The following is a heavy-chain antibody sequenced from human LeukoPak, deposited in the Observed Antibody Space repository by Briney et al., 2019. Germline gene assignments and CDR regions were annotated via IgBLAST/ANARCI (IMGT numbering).Heavy chain of an antibody. V-gene: IGHV4-4*02. CDR3: ARGLVDTGRSRFDY. CDR1: GGSISSTTNW. Sequence: PSGTLSLTCAVSGGSISSTTNWWSWVRQPPGKGLECIGEIHQSGSTNYKPSLKSRVTISVDKTKNQFSLKMTSVTAADTAVYYCARGLVDTGRSRFDYWGQGTLVTVSS. J-gene: IGHJ4*02. D-gene: IGHD5-12*01. CDR2: IHQSGST.